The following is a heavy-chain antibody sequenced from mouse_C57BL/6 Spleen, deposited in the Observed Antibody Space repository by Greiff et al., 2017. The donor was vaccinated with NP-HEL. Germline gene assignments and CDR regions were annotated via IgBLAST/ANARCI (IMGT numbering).Heavy chain of an antibody. D-gene: IGHD3-3*01. J-gene: IGHJ2*01. CDR1: GYTFTDYN. CDR3: ARRRAGTVYCFDY. Sequence: EVQLQQSGPELVKPGASVKMSCKASGYTFTDYNMHWVKQSHGKSLEWIGYINPNNGGTSYNQKFKGKATLTVNKSSSTAYMELSSLTSEDSAVYYYARRRAGTVYCFDYWGQGTTLTVSS. CDR2: INPNNGGT. V-gene: IGHV1-22*01.